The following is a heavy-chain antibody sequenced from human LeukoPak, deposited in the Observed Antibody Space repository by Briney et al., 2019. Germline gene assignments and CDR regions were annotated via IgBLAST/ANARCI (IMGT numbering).Heavy chain of an antibody. D-gene: IGHD6-19*01. CDR1: GFTFSSYA. J-gene: IGHJ4*02. V-gene: IGHV3-23*01. CDR2: ISGSGGGS. Sequence: GGSLRLSCAASGFTFSSYAMSWVRQAPGKGLEWVSAISGSGGGSYYADSVKGRFTISRDNSKNTLYLQMNSLRAEDTAVYYCVSEVAASGYYFDYWGQGTLVTVSS. CDR3: VSEVAASGYYFDY.